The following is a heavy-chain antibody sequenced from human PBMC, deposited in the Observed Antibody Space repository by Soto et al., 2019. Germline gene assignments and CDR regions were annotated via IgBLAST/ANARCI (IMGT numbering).Heavy chain of an antibody. CDR2: IYYSGST. CDR1: GGPISSFY. D-gene: IGHD4-17*01. V-gene: IGHV4-59*01. J-gene: IGHJ4*02. CDR3: AHGGDYVGIRFDY. Sequence: PSETLSLLCTVSGGPISSFYWSWIRQPPGKGLEWIGYIYYSGSTNYNPSLKSRVTISVDTSKNQFSLKLSSVTAADTAVYYCAHGGDYVGIRFDYWGQGTLVTVSS.